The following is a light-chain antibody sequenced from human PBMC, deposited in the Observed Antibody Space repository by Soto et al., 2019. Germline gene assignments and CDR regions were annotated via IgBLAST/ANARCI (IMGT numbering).Light chain of an antibody. V-gene: IGLV3-21*04. J-gene: IGLJ2*01. CDR3: HVWDSDRDHPV. CDR2: YEI. Sequence: SYELTQPPSVSVAPGKTARITCGGHNIGSKSVHWYQQKSVQAPVLVIYYEIDRPSGIPERFSGSNSGSTATLTISRVEAGDDADYYCHVWDSDRDHPVFGGGTHLTVL. CDR1: NIGSKS.